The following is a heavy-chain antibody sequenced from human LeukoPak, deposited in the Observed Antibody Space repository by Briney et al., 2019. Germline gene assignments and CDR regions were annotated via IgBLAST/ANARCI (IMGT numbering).Heavy chain of an antibody. CDR3: AKGLETESRLDS. J-gene: IGHJ4*02. CDR2: ISSSGSTI. D-gene: IGHD1-1*01. V-gene: IGHV3-11*04. Sequence: SGGSLRLSCAASGFTFSDYYMSWIRQAPGKGLEWVSYISSSGSTIYYADSVKGRFTISRDNAKNSLYLQMNSLRAEDTAVYYCAKGLETESRLDSWGQGTLVTVSS. CDR1: GFTFSDYY.